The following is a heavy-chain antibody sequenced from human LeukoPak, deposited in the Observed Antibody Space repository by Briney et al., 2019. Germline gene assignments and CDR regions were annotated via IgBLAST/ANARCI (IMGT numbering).Heavy chain of an antibody. CDR3: ARFMRLDSSGYYYYYYGMDV. J-gene: IGHJ6*02. CDR2: INHSGST. Sequence: SETLSLTCAVYGGSFSGYYWSWIRQPPGKGLEWIGEINHSGSTNYNPSLKSRVTISVDTSKNQFSLKLSSVTAADTAVYYCARFMRLDSSGYYYYYYGMDVWGQGTTVTVSS. D-gene: IGHD3-22*01. CDR1: GGSFSGYY. V-gene: IGHV4-34*01.